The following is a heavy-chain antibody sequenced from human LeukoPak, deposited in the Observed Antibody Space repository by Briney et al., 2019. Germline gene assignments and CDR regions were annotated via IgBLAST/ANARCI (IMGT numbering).Heavy chain of an antibody. D-gene: IGHD6-19*01. CDR1: GGSISTYY. V-gene: IGHV4-59*01. CDR2: IHYSGST. Sequence: SETLSLTSTVSGGSISTYYWSWIRQPPGKGLAWIGYIHYSGSTNYNPSLKSRVTVSVDTSKNQFSLKLSSVTAADTAVYYCARDPLGIAVAGLPPIYYGMDVWGQGTTVTVSS. CDR3: ARDPLGIAVAGLPPIYYGMDV. J-gene: IGHJ6*02.